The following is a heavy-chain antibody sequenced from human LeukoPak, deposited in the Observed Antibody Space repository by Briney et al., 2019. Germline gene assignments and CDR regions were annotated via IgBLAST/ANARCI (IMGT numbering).Heavy chain of an antibody. V-gene: IGHV3-23*01. CDR1: GFTFSNFG. Sequence: PGGSLRLSCAASGFTFSNFGMTWVRQAPGKGLEWVSTISASVISTYYADSVKGRFTISRDNSKNTLYLQMNSLRAEDTAVYYCAKDGAAAGTSNYYYYMDVWGKGTTVTVSS. CDR2: ISASVIST. CDR3: AKDGAAAGTSNYYYYMDV. D-gene: IGHD6-13*01. J-gene: IGHJ6*03.